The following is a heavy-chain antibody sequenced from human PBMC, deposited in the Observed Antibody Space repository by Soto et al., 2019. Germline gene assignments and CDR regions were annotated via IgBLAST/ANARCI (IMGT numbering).Heavy chain of an antibody. CDR3: AGRTSLTSVEIFSGGLSGYNWVDP. Sequence: TSETLSLTCTVSGGSISSYYWNWIRPPPGKGLEWIGYIFYSGNTNYNPSLKSRVTMSVDTSQNQFSLKLSSVTAADTAVYYCAGRTSLTSVEIFSGGLSGYNWVDPWGRGTLVTVSS. J-gene: IGHJ5*01. D-gene: IGHD3-3*01. CDR1: GGSISSYY. CDR2: IFYSGNT. V-gene: IGHV4-59*08.